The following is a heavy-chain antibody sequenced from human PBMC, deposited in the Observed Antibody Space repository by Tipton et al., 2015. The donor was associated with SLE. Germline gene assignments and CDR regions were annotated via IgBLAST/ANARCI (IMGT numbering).Heavy chain of an antibody. J-gene: IGHJ5*02. Sequence: SLRLSCAASGFTFSNYAMSWVRQAPGKGLEWVSSISGSGDSTYYADSVKGRFTISRDNSKNTLYLQMNSLRAEDTALYYCAKDTVESGSDRTSWGQGTLVSVSS. CDR1: GFTFSNYA. V-gene: IGHV3-23*01. CDR3: AKDTVESGSDRTS. D-gene: IGHD1-14*01. CDR2: ISGSGDST.